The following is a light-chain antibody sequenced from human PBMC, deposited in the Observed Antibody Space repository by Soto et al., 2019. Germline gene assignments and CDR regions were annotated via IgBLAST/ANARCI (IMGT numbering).Light chain of an antibody. J-gene: IGKJ4*01. CDR2: GAS. V-gene: IGKV1D-16*01. CDR3: QQYKSYPT. Sequence: IQMTQSPSSLSASVGERVTITCRASQGVGSSLAWYQQKPGKAPKSLIYGASSLQGGVPARFSGSGSGTDFTLTITNLQPEDSATYYCQQYKSYPTFGGGTKVEIK. CDR1: QGVGSS.